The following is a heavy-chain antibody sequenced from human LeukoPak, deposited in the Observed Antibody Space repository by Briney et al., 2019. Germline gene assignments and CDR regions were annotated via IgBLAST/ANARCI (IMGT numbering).Heavy chain of an antibody. CDR3: VRDMGYYDKV. D-gene: IGHD3-22*01. CDR2: VNTDGDTR. Sequence: GGSLRLSCATSGFTFSTSWMHWVRQAPGKGLVWVSRVNTDGDTRDYADSVKGRFTISRDNAKNTLYLQMNSLRAEDTAIYYCVRDMGYYDKVWGQGTLVTVSS. CDR1: GFTFSTSW. J-gene: IGHJ4*02. V-gene: IGHV3-74*01.